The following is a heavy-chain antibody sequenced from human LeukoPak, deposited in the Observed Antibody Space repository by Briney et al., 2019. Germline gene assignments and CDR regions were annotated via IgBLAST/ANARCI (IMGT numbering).Heavy chain of an antibody. CDR3: ASLKNYYDSSGYLVTDAFDI. CDR2: FDPEDGET. CDR1: GYTLTELS. D-gene: IGHD3-22*01. Sequence: ASVKVSCKVSGYTLTELSMHWVRQAPGKGLEWMGGFDPEDGETIYAQKFQGRVTMTTDTSTSTAYMELRSLKSDDTAVYYCASLKNYYDSSGYLVTDAFDIWSQGTMVTVSS. V-gene: IGHV1-24*01. J-gene: IGHJ3*02.